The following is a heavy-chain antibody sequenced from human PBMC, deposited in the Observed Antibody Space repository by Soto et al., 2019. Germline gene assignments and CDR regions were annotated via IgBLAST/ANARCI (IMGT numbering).Heavy chain of an antibody. D-gene: IGHD3-10*01. V-gene: IGHV1-8*01. Sequence: QEQLEQSGAEVKKPGASVKVSCKASGYTFTKYYFNWVRQATGQGPEWMGWVNPISGNTETAQNFQGRVSLTMNTSTNTAVMELRSLRSGDTAIYYCATSRINMIRGVFYYGLDVWGRGTTVTVSS. CDR3: ATSRINMIRGVFYYGLDV. CDR1: GYTFTKYY. CDR2: VNPISGNT. J-gene: IGHJ6*02.